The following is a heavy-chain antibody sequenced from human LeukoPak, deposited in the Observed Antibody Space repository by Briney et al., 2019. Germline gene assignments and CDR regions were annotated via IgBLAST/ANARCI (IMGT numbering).Heavy chain of an antibody. Sequence: GASVKVSCKASGYTFTSYGISWVRQAPGQGLEWMGWISAYNGNTNYAQKLQGRVTMTTDTSTSTAYMELSRLRSDDTAVYYCARTYYDFWSGYPRHWFDPWGQGTLVTVSS. V-gene: IGHV1-18*01. CDR3: ARTYYDFWSGYPRHWFDP. CDR1: GYTFTSYG. J-gene: IGHJ5*02. CDR2: ISAYNGNT. D-gene: IGHD3-3*01.